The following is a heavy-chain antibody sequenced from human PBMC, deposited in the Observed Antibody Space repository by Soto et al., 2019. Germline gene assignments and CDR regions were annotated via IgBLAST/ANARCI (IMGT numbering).Heavy chain of an antibody. CDR3: ASLVRSLHLDY. CDR2: IYFDGRT. D-gene: IGHD2-8*02. Sequence: QVQLQESGPGLVKPSETLSLTCTVSMGSVSSGSYYWSWVRQRPGKGLEWIGYIYFDGRTNYNPSLKRRVTISLDTPKNQFSLMVTPVTAADTAVYYCASLVRSLHLDYWGQGTLVTVSS. J-gene: IGHJ4*02. V-gene: IGHV4-61*01. CDR1: MGSVSSGSYY.